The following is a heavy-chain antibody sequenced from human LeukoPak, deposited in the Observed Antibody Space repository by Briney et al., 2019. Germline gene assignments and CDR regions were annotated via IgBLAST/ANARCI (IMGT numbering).Heavy chain of an antibody. V-gene: IGHV4-38-2*02. CDR2: IHHSGST. CDR3: ARVAAGIGFFQH. J-gene: IGHJ1*01. CDR1: GYSISTGYY. D-gene: IGHD6-13*01. Sequence: SETLSLTCIVSGYSISTGYYWGWIRQPPGKGLEWIGNIHHSGSTYYNPSLKSRVTISVDTSKNQLSLKLSSVTAADTAVYYCARVAAGIGFFQHWGQGTLVTVSS.